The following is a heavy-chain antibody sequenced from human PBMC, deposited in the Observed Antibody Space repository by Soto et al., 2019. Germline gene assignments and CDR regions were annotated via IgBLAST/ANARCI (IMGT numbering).Heavy chain of an antibody. CDR1: GGTFSSYA. CDR2: IIPIFGTA. D-gene: IGHD3-10*01. J-gene: IGHJ4*02. V-gene: IGHV1-69*13. Sequence: SVKVSCKASGGTFSSYAISWVRQAPGQGLEWMGGIIPIFGTANYAQKFQGRVTITADESTSTAYMELSSLGSEDTAVYYCATSLRAITMVRWYFDYWGQGTLVTVSS. CDR3: ATSLRAITMVRWYFDY.